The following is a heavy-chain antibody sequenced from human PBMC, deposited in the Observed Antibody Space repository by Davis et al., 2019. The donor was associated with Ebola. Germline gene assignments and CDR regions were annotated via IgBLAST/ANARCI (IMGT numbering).Heavy chain of an antibody. D-gene: IGHD1-14*01. Sequence: ASVKVSCKVSGYTLADLSIHWVRQAPGKGLEWMGSFDPEAGEAIYAQKLQGRVTMTEDTSTDTAHIELSSVRSEETAIYYGTIGGIKGGFDYWGRGTLVTVSS. CDR2: FDPEAGEA. V-gene: IGHV1-24*01. J-gene: IGHJ4*02. CDR1: GYTLADLS. CDR3: TIGGIKGGFDY.